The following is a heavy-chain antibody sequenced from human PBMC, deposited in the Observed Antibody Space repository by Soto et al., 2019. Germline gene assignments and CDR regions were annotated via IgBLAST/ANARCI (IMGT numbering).Heavy chain of an antibody. Sequence: SGPTLVNPTQTLTLTCTFSGFSLSTSGMCVSWIRQPPGKALEWLARIDWDDDKYYSTSLKTRLTISKDTSKNQVVLTMTNMDPVDTATYYCARIPYYYGSGSYDYYFDYRGQGTMVTVSS. V-gene: IGHV2-70*11. CDR2: IDWDDDK. CDR1: GFSLSTSGMC. J-gene: IGHJ4*03. CDR3: ARIPYYYGSGSYDYYFDY. D-gene: IGHD3-10*01.